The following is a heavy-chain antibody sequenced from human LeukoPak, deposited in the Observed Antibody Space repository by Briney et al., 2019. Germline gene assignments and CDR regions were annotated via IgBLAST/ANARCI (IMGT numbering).Heavy chain of an antibody. Sequence: PGGSLRLSCAASGFTFSRYSMNWVRQAPGKGLEWVSSISNDAKYIYYADSLKGRFTVSRDNAKNSLYLQMNSLAVEDTAVYYCTTPAAGPRAEYSQYWGQGTLVTVSS. D-gene: IGHD6-13*01. J-gene: IGHJ1*01. V-gene: IGHV3-21*01. CDR2: ISNDAKYI. CDR1: GFTFSRYS. CDR3: TTPAAGPRAEYSQY.